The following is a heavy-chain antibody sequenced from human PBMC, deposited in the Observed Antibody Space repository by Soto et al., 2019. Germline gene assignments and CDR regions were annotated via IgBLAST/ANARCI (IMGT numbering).Heavy chain of an antibody. V-gene: IGHV3-53*01. J-gene: IGHJ4*02. Sequence: PGESLKISCAASGFSVIRNYMSWVRQAPGKGLEWVSIIHSGGNTYFADSVKGRFTISRDNSKNTLYLQMNSLRAEDTAMYFCARDFTSWGQGTLVTVSS. CDR1: GFSVIRNY. D-gene: IGHD3-10*01. CDR3: ARDFTS. CDR2: IHSGGNT.